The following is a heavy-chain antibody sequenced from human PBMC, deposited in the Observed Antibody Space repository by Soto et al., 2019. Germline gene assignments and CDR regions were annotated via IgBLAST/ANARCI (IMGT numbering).Heavy chain of an antibody. CDR2: VYYNENT. CDR3: ARRERYYGSPGWFDP. J-gene: IGHJ5*01. CDR1: CASINNFAYY. Sequence: PSETLSLTCSVSCASINNFAYYWGWIRQPPGKGLEWIGTVYYNENTYYNPSLKSRVAISVDTAKNQFSLSLRSVTAADTAIYFCARRERYYGSPGWFDPWGQGTLVTVSS. D-gene: IGHD3-10*01. V-gene: IGHV4-39*01.